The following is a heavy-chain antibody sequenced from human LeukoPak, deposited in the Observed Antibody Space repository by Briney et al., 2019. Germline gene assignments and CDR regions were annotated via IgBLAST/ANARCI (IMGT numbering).Heavy chain of an antibody. J-gene: IGHJ4*02. CDR3: ARPRQCYSTTSCANHFDY. Sequence: QPGGSLRLSCAASGFTVSTYWMHWVRQAPGKGLVWVSRINSDGGSTSYADSVKGRFTISRDNAKNTLYLEMNSLRAEDTAVYYCARPRQCYSTTSCANHFDYWGQGTLVTVSS. D-gene: IGHD2-2*01. CDR2: INSDGGST. V-gene: IGHV3-74*01. CDR1: GFTVSTYW.